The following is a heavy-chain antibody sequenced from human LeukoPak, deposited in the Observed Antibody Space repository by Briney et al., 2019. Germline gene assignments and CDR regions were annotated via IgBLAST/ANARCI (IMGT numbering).Heavy chain of an antibody. D-gene: IGHD3-10*01. J-gene: IGHJ4*02. CDR3: ARRGSGSYVLDY. V-gene: IGHV1-46*01. CDR1: GYTFTRYY. CDR2: INPSDGVI. Sequence: GASVKVSCKASGYTFTRYYIHWVRQAPGQGLEWMGIINPSDGVIDYAQKFQDRVTMTRDTSTSTVYMELSSLRSEDTAVYYCARRGSGSYVLDYWGQGTLVTVS.